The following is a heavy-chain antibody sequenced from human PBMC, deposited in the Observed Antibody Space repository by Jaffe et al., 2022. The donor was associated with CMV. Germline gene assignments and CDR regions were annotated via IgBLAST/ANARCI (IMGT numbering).Heavy chain of an antibody. J-gene: IGHJ3*02. V-gene: IGHV4-59*01. Sequence: QVQLQESGPGLVKPSETLSLTCTVSGGSISSYYWSWIRQPPGKGLEWIGYIYYSGSTNYNPSLKSRVTISVDTSKNQFSLKLSSVTAADTAVYYCARAGRYCSGGSCYPDAFDIWGQGTMVTVSS. D-gene: IGHD2-15*01. CDR1: GGSISSYY. CDR3: ARAGRYCSGGSCYPDAFDI. CDR2: IYYSGST.